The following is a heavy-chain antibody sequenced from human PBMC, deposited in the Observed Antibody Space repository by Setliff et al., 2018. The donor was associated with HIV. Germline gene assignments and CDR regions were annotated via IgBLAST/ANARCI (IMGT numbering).Heavy chain of an antibody. CDR1: GGSVNSYH. V-gene: IGHV4-59*08. CDR2: ISYSGTT. J-gene: IGHJ4*02. CDR3: ARHLESKLLSY. Sequence: SETLSLTCSVSGGSVNSYHWSWIRQPPGKGLEWIGFISYSGTTYYNPSLRSRVTVSVDTSKNQFSLKLSSVTAADTAVYYCARHLESKLLSYWGQGTLVTVSS. D-gene: IGHD3-3*01.